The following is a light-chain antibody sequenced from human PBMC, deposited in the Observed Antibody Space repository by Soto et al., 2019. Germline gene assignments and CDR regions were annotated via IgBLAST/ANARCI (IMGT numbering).Light chain of an antibody. V-gene: IGLV2-14*01. J-gene: IGLJ2*01. CDR3: SSYSNSSPWI. CDR1: SSDVGGYDF. Sequence: QSVLTQPASVSGSPGQSITISCTGTSSDVGGYDFVSWYQQYPGKAPKLIIYEVSNRPSGVSNRFSGSKSINTASLTISGLQAEDEADYYCSSYSNSSPWIFGGGTKLTV. CDR2: EVS.